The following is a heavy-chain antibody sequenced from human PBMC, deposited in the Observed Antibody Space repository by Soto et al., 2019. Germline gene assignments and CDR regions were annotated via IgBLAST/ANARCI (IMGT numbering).Heavy chain of an antibody. J-gene: IGHJ4*02. V-gene: IGHV4-39*01. Sequence: PSETLSLTCTVAGGSISSSDYYWGWIRRPPGKGLEWIGSIYYRGSTYYNPSLKSRVTISVDTSKNQFSLKLSSVTAADTAVYYCARQGGIVVAVNFDYWGQGTLVTVSS. CDR2: IYYRGST. CDR3: ARQGGIVVAVNFDY. CDR1: GGSISSSDYY. D-gene: IGHD3-22*01.